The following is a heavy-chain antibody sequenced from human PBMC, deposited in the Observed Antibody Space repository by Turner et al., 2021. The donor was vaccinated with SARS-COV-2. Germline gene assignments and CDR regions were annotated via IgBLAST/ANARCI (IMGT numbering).Heavy chain of an antibody. CDR1: GYTFTSYE. D-gene: IGHD6-13*01. Sequence: VQLVQSGAEVKTHGASVKVFCKSSGYTFTSYEISWVRQAPGQVLEWMGWSSAYNGNTTDAQKLQGRVTMTTDTATSTAYMELRSLRSDDTAVYYCSRDWIAAAGTGWFDPWGQGTLVTVSS. CDR3: SRDWIAAAGTGWFDP. V-gene: IGHV1-18*01. CDR2: SSAYNGNT. J-gene: IGHJ5*02.